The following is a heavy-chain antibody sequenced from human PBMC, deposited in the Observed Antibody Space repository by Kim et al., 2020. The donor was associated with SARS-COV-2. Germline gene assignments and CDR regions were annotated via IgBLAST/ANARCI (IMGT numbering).Heavy chain of an antibody. J-gene: IGHJ4*02. CDR1: GGSFSGYY. V-gene: IGHV4-34*01. Sequence: SETLSLTCAVYGGSFSGYYWSWIRQPPGKGLEWIGEINHSGSTNYNPSLKSRVTISVDTPKNQFSLKLSSVTAADTAVYYCARGTGVYGGSDYWGQGTLVTVSS. CDR3: ARGTGVYGGSDY. D-gene: IGHD2-15*01. CDR2: INHSGST.